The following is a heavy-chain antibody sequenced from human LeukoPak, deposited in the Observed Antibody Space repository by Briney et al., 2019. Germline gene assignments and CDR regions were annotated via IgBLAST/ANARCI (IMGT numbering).Heavy chain of an antibody. J-gene: IGHJ4*02. CDR2: IYYSGTT. CDR1: SGSISGYY. V-gene: IGHV4-59*08. Sequence: SETLSLTCTVSSGSISGYYWSWIRQPPGKGLEWIGNIYYSGTTKYNPSLKSRVTISVDTSKNHFSLRLSSVTAADTAVYYCARGQYYFDYWGQGTLVTVSS. CDR3: ARGQYYFDY. D-gene: IGHD4-11*01.